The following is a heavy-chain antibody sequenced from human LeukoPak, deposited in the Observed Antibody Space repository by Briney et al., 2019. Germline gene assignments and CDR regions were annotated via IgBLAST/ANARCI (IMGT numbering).Heavy chain of an antibody. CDR3: ARDQRPGWGEYFQH. V-gene: IGHV3-21*01. D-gene: IGHD3-16*01. CDR2: ISSSSSYI. Sequence: PGGSLRLSCAASGFTFSSYSMNWVRQAPGKGLEWVSSISSSSSYIYYADSVKGRFTISRDNAKNSLYLQMNSLRVEDTAVYYCARDQRPGWGEYFQHWGQGTLVTVSS. J-gene: IGHJ1*01. CDR1: GFTFSSYS.